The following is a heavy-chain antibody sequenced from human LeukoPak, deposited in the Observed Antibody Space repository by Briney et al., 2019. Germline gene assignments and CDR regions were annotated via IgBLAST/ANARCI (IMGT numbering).Heavy chain of an antibody. CDR3: ARARYDSSGYYWDPYYFDY. CDR2: IKQDGSEK. V-gene: IGHV3-7*01. D-gene: IGHD3-22*01. J-gene: IGHJ4*02. Sequence: PGGSLRLSCAASGFTFSSYWMSWVRQAPGKGLEWVANIKQDGSEKYYVDSVKGRFTISRDNAKNSLYLQMNSLRAEDTAVYYCARARYDSSGYYWDPYYFDYWGQGTLVTVSS. CDR1: GFTFSSYW.